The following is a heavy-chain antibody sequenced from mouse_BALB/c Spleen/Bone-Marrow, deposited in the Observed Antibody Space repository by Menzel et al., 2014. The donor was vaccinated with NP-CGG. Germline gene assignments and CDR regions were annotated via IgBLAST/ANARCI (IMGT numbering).Heavy chain of an antibody. J-gene: IGHJ2*01. CDR3: ERAADYGNDGGY. CDR2: IYPGSGNT. Sequence: QVQLKESGPELVKPGASVKISCKASGYTFTDYYINWVQQKPGQGLEWIGWIYPGSGNTKYNEKFKGKATLTVDTSSSTAYMQISSLTSEDTAVYFCERAADYGNDGGYWGQGTTRTVSS. D-gene: IGHD2-2*01. CDR1: GYTFTDYY. V-gene: IGHV1-84*02.